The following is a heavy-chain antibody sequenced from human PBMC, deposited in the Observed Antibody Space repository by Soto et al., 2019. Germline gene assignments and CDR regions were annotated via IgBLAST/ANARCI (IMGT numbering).Heavy chain of an antibody. CDR2: LNGGTGQT. J-gene: IGHJ6*02. Sequence: VASVKVSCKASGYTFSTYAMHWVRQAPGQSLEWMGWLNGGTGQTRYSQKFQDRVIITRGTSASTGYMELSSLTSEDTAVYYCARGKGMEENYFYYGLDIWGQGTTVNVSS. D-gene: IGHD1-1*01. CDR1: GYTFSTYA. CDR3: ARGKGMEENYFYYGLDI. V-gene: IGHV1-3*01.